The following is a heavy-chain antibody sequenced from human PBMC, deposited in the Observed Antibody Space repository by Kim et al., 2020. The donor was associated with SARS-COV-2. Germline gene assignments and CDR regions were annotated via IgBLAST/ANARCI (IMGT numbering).Heavy chain of an antibody. CDR2: ISYSGTI. V-gene: IGHV4-39*01. Sequence: SETLSLTCTVSDGSLSSSSHYWGWIRQPPGKGLEWIGSISYSGTIYYNPSLKSRVSISMDTSKGEFSLKLTSVTAADTAXXYCAKYTVGTMLDYWGQGTLVXVS. CDR3: AKYTVGTMLDY. D-gene: IGHD5-12*01. CDR1: DGSLSSSSHY. J-gene: IGHJ4*02.